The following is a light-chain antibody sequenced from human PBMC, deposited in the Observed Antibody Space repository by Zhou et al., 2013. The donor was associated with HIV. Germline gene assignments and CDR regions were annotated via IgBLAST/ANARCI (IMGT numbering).Light chain of an antibody. CDR3: QQYANSPQT. CDR2: DAS. V-gene: IGKV3-11*01. J-gene: IGKJ2*01. CDR1: QTVLNY. Sequence: EIVLTQSPGTLSLSPGERATLSCRASQTVLNYLAWYQQKPGQAPRLLIHDASNRATGIPPRFSGSGSGTDFTLTISSLEPEDFAVYYCQQYANSPQTFGQGTKVEIK.